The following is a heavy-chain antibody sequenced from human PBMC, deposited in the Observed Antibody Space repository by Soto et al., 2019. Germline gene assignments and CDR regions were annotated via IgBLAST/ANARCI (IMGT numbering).Heavy chain of an antibody. CDR1: GFTVSSYA. Sequence: GGSLRLSCAACGFTVSSYAMSWLLQAPGKGLEWVSAISGSGGSTYYADSVKGRFTISRDNSKNTLYLQMNSLRAEDTAVYYCAKSPVVVVIYFDYWGQGTLVTVSS. CDR3: AKSPVVVVIYFDY. J-gene: IGHJ4*02. CDR2: ISGSGGST. D-gene: IGHD3-22*01. V-gene: IGHV3-23*01.